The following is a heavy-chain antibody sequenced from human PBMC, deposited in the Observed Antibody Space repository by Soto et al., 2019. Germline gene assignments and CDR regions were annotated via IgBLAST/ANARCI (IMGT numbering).Heavy chain of an antibody. V-gene: IGHV3-15*07. J-gene: IGHJ4*02. CDR2: IKSKKDGGTT. Sequence: GGSLRLSCAASGFTFSNAWINWVRQAPGKGLEWVGRIKSKKDGGTTEYAAPVKGRITISRDDAKNTLYLQMNSLKTEDTAVYYCTLETYCGGGSCPEYWGQGTQVTVSS. CDR1: GFTFSNAW. CDR3: TLETYCGGGSCPEY. D-gene: IGHD2-15*01.